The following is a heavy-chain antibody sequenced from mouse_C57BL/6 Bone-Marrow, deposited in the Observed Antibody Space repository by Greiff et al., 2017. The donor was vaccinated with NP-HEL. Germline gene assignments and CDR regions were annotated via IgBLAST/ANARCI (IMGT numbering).Heavy chain of an antibody. V-gene: IGHV1-85*01. J-gene: IGHJ1*03. CDR2: IYPRDGST. Sequence: QVQLKQSGPELVKPGASVKLSCKASGYTFTSYDINWVKQRPGQGLEWIGWIYPRDGSTKYNEKFKGKATLTVDTSSSTAYMELHSLTSEDSAVYFCARKGAITTVGYWYFDGWGTGTTVTVSS. CDR1: GYTFTSYD. D-gene: IGHD1-1*01. CDR3: ARKGAITTVGYWYFDG.